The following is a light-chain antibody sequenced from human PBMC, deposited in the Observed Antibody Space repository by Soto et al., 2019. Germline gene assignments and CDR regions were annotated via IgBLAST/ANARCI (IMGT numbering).Light chain of an antibody. CDR3: QQLNSYPLT. CDR1: QGISSY. V-gene: IGKV1-9*01. Sequence: DIQLTQSPSFLSASVGDRVTITCRASQGISSYLAWYQQKPGKAPKLLISAASTLQSGVPSRFSGSGAGTEFTLTISSLQPEDFATYYCQQLNSYPLTFVGGTKVAIK. J-gene: IGKJ4*01. CDR2: AAS.